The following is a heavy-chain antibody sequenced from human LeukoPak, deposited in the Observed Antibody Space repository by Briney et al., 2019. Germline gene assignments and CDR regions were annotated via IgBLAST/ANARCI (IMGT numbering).Heavy chain of an antibody. CDR1: GGTFSRYA. CDR2: ISAYT. CDR3: ARDGGGWIGGFDY. D-gene: IGHD6-19*01. V-gene: IGHV1-18*01. J-gene: IGHJ4*02. Sequence: ASVKVSCKASGGTFSRYAISWVRQAPGQGLEWMGWISAYTNYAQKLQGRVTMTTDTSTSTAYMELRSLRSDDTAVYYCARDGGGWIGGFDYWGQGTLVTVSS.